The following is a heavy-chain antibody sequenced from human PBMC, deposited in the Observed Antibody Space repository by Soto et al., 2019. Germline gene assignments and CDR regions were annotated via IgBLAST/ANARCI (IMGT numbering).Heavy chain of an antibody. V-gene: IGHV4-4*02. D-gene: IGHD3-22*01. CDR1: GGSISSSNW. CDR3: ARLVLYYYDSSGYYFDY. J-gene: IGHJ4*02. Sequence: SETLSLTCAVSGGSISSSNWWSWVRQPPGKGLEWIGEIYHSGSTNYNPSLKSRVTISVDKSKNQFSLKLSSVTAADTAVYYCARLVLYYYDSSGYYFDYWGQGTLVTVSS. CDR2: IYHSGST.